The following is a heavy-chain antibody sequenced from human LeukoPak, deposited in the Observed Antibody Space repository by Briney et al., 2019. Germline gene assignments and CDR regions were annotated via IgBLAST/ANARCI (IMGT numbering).Heavy chain of an antibody. J-gene: IGHJ4*02. CDR3: AKDLGSVVTPPSLDY. V-gene: IGHV3-23*01. D-gene: IGHD4-23*01. CDR1: GFTFSSYA. CDR2: ASGSGGST. Sequence: GGSLRLSCAASGFTFSSYAMSWVRQAPGKGLEWVSAASGSGGSTYYADSVKGRFTISRDNSKNTLYLQMNSLRAEDTAVYYCAKDLGSVVTPPSLDYWGQGTLVTVSS.